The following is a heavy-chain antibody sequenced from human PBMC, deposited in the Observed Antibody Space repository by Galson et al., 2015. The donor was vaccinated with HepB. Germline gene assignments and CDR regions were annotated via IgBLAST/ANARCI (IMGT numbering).Heavy chain of an antibody. D-gene: IGHD6-6*01. J-gene: IGHJ3*02. CDR3: ARESSNAFDI. CDR1: GFTFSHYG. V-gene: IGHV3-33*01. CDR2: IWSDGNNK. Sequence: SLRLSCAASGFTFSHYGMHWVRQTPGKGLEWVAVIWSDGNNKYYADSVKGRFTISRDNSKNTLYLQVSSLRPEDTAVYYCARESSNAFDIWGQGTMVTVSS.